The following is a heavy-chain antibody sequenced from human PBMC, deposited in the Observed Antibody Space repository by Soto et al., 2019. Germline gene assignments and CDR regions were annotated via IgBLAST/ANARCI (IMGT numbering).Heavy chain of an antibody. J-gene: IGHJ6*03. CDR1: GDSFNDYY. D-gene: IGHD5-12*01. CDR3: ARESGGATATLDYYYFYMDV. V-gene: IGHV1-2*02. Sequence: ASVKVSCKTSGDSFNDYYIHWVRQAPGQGLEWMGWINPNGGATKYAQKFQGRVTVTRDTSIRTVYMELSSLRSDDTAVYYCARESGGATATLDYYYFYMDVWGKGTMVTVS. CDR2: INPNGGAT.